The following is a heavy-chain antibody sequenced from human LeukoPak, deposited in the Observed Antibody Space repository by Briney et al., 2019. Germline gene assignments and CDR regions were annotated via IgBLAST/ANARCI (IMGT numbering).Heavy chain of an antibody. CDR3: ANGQLWSPSH. D-gene: IGHD5-18*01. J-gene: IGHJ4*02. CDR1: GFTFSSYG. Sequence: GGSLRLSCAASGFTFSSYGMHWVRQAPGKGLEWVALIWYDGSNKYYADSVKGRFTISRDNSRNTLYLQMNSLRAEDTAVYYCANGQLWSPSHWGQGTLVTVSS. V-gene: IGHV3-33*06. CDR2: IWYDGSNK.